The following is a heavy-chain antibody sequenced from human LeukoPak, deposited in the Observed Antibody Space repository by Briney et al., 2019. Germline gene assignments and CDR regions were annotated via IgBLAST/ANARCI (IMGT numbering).Heavy chain of an antibody. V-gene: IGHV4-39*07. J-gene: IGHJ4*02. CDR1: GGSISSSSYY. D-gene: IGHD2-21*02. Sequence: SGTLSLTCTVSGGSISSSSYYWGWIRQPPGKGLEWIGSIYYSGSANYSPSLKSRVTISVDTSRHQFSLNLSSVTAADTAVYYCASLREGVQTARFDYWGQGTLVTVSS. CDR2: IYYSGSA. CDR3: ASLREGVQTARFDY.